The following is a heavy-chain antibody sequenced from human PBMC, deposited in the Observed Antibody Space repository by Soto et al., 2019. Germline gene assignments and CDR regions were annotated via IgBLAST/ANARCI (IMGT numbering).Heavy chain of an antibody. D-gene: IGHD6-13*01. J-gene: IGHJ4*02. CDR1: GGSISHYY. Sequence: SETLSLTCTVSGGSISHYYWSWIRQPPGKGLEWIGYIYYTGSTNYNPSLKSRVTMSVDTSKNQFSLKLSSVTATDTAVYYCARLFGSSWQDIDSWGQGTLVTVSS. V-gene: IGHV4-59*08. CDR3: ARLFGSSWQDIDS. CDR2: IYYTGST.